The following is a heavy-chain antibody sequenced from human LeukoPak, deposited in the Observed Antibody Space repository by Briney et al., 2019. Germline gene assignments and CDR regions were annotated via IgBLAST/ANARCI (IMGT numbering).Heavy chain of an antibody. CDR3: ARENYYDSSGYYYPFDY. V-gene: IGHV1-18*01. CDR2: ISAYNGNT. CDR1: GYTFTSYG. D-gene: IGHD3-22*01. J-gene: IGHJ4*02. Sequence: ASVTVSCKASGYTFTSYGIGWVRQAPGQGVEGMGWISAYNGNTNYAQKPQLRVTMTTDTSTSTAYMELRSLTSDATAVYYCARENYYDSSGYYYPFDYWGQGTLVTVSS.